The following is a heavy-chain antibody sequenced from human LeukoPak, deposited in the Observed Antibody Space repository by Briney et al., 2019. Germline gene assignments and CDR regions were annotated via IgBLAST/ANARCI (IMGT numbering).Heavy chain of an antibody. CDR3: ARDHDYGDYPDAFDI. Sequence: PGGSLRLSCAASGFTFSSYSMNWVRHAPGKGLELVSSISSSSSYIYYADSVKGRFTISRDNAKNSLYLQMNSLRAEDTAVYYCARDHDYGDYPDAFDIWGQGTMVTVSS. CDR2: ISSSSSYI. D-gene: IGHD4-17*01. J-gene: IGHJ3*02. V-gene: IGHV3-21*01. CDR1: GFTFSSYS.